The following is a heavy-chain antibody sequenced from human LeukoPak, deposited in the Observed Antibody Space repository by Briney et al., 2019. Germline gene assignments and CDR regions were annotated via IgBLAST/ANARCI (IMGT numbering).Heavy chain of an antibody. CDR1: GGSISSYY. CDR2: IYTSGTT. Sequence: PSETLSLTCTVSGGSISSYYWSWVRQPAGKALEWIGRIYTSGTTSYNPSLKSRVTISVDTSKNHFSLKLTSVTAADTAVYYCARVDTVTGTFDYWGQGALVTVSS. D-gene: IGHD6-19*01. V-gene: IGHV4-4*07. CDR3: ARVDTVTGTFDY. J-gene: IGHJ4*02.